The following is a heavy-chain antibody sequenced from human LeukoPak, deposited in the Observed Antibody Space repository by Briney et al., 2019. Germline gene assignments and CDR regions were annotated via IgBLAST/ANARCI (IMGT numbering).Heavy chain of an antibody. D-gene: IGHD2/OR15-2a*01. CDR1: GFTFSSYS. CDR2: ISSSSYI. V-gene: IGHV3-21*01. J-gene: IGHJ6*03. CDR3: ARDRSMPYYMDV. Sequence: GGSLRLSXAASGFTFSSYSMNWVRQAPGKGLEWVSSISSSSYIYYADSVKGRFTISRDNAKNSLYLQMNSLRAEDTAVYYCARDRSMPYYMDVWGKGTTVTVSS.